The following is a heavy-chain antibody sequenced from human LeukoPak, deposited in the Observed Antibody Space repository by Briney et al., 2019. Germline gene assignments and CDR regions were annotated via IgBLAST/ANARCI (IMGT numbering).Heavy chain of an antibody. V-gene: IGHV3-23*01. J-gene: IGHJ4*02. CDR3: VGKVTGSGSYYPPDFDY. Sequence: GGSLRLSCAASGFTFSSYAMSWVRQAPGEGLEWVSAISGSGGSTYYADSVKGRFTISRDNSKNTLYLQMNSLRAEDTAVYYCVGKVTGSGSYYPPDFDYWGQGTLVTVSS. D-gene: IGHD3-10*01. CDR1: GFTFSSYA. CDR2: ISGSGGST.